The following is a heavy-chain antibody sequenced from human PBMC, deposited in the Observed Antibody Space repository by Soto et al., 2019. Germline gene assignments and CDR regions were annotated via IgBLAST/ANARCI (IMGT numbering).Heavy chain of an antibody. CDR1: GFSLSTSGMC. Sequence: SGPTLVNPTQTLTLTCTFSGFSLSTSGMCVSWIRQPPGKALEWLARIDWDDDKYYSTSLKTRLTISKDTSKNQVVLTMTNIDPVDTATYYCAQILSNPYYYYYMDVWGKGTTVTVSS. D-gene: IGHD7-27*01. CDR3: AQILSNPYYYYYMDV. CDR2: IDWDDDK. V-gene: IGHV2-70*11. J-gene: IGHJ6*03.